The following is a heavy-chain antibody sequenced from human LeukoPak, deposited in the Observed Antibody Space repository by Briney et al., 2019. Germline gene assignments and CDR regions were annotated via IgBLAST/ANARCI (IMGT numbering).Heavy chain of an antibody. J-gene: IGHJ4*02. CDR1: GDSIITYY. D-gene: IGHD3-10*01. CDR2: IYSTGST. Sequence: SEILSLTCSVSGDSIITYYWSWIRQPAGEGLEWIGRIYSTGSTNYNPSLKSRVTMSVDTSKNQFSLKLSSVTAADTAVYYCARDAGNYRSGGLDYWGQGTLVTVSS. CDR3: ARDAGNYRSGGLDY. V-gene: IGHV4-4*07.